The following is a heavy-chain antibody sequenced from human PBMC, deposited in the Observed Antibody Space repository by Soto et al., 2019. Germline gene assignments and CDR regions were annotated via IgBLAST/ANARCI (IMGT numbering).Heavy chain of an antibody. CDR3: ARGSDSSGYYLWFDY. Sequence: NPXETLSLPCTVSGGSISSGCYYWSWIRQHPGKGLEWIVYIYYSGSTYYNPSLKSRVTISVDTSKNQFSLKLSSVTAADTAVYYCARGSDSSGYYLWFDYWGQGTLVTVSS. CDR1: GGSISSGCYY. V-gene: IGHV4-31*03. CDR2: IYYSGST. D-gene: IGHD3-22*01. J-gene: IGHJ4*02.